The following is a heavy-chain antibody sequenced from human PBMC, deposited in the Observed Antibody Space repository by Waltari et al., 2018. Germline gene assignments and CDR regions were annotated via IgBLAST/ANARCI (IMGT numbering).Heavy chain of an antibody. Sequence: QPQLQESGPGLVKPSETLSLTCIVTGGSVTSSTYYWAWIRQPPGKGLEWIGSVFYTGTPYRNPSLESRVTISADTSSDQFSLNLSSVSAADTAVYYCARQRYYNDRSGPRGWRLDYWGQGALVAVSS. CDR3: ARQRYYNDRSGPRGWRLDY. J-gene: IGHJ4*02. CDR1: GGSVTSSTYY. D-gene: IGHD3-22*01. V-gene: IGHV4-39*01. CDR2: VFYTGTP.